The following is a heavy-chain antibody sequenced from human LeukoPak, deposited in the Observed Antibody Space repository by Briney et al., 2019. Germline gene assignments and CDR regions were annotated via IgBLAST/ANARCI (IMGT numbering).Heavy chain of an antibody. CDR1: GGSISSYY. CDR2: IYTSGST. V-gene: IGHV4-4*07. CDR3: ARDPVGHEGPTLEYNWFDP. Sequence: PSETLSLTCTVSGGSISSYYWSWIRQPAGKGLEWIGRIYTSGSTNYNPSLKSRVTISVDKSKNQFSLKLSSVTAADTAVYYCARDPVGHEGPTLEYNWFDPWGQGTLVTVSS. D-gene: IGHD1-1*01. J-gene: IGHJ5*02.